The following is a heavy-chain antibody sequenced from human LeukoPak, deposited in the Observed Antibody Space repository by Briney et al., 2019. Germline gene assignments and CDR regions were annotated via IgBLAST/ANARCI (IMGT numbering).Heavy chain of an antibody. CDR2: ISYDGSNK. Sequence: GGSLRLSCAASGFTFSSYGMHWVRQAPGKGLEWVAVISYDGSNKYYADPVKGRFTISRDNSKNTLYLQMNSLRAEDTAVYYCAKASLCSGGSCYIDYWGQGTLVTVSS. V-gene: IGHV3-30*18. CDR3: AKASLCSGGSCYIDY. D-gene: IGHD2-15*01. J-gene: IGHJ4*03. CDR1: GFTFSSYG.